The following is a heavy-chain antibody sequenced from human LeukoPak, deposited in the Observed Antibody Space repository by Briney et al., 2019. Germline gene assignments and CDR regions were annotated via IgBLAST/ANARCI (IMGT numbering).Heavy chain of an antibody. CDR2: IYTSGST. Sequence: SETLSLTCAVYGGSFSGYYWSWIRQPAGKGLEWIGRIYTSGSTNYNPSLKSRVTMSVDTSKNQFSLKLSSVTAADTAVYYCARDPSLGWYGMDVWGQGTTVTVSS. V-gene: IGHV4-4*07. CDR3: ARDPSLGWYGMDV. J-gene: IGHJ6*02. CDR1: GGSFSGYY. D-gene: IGHD5-24*01.